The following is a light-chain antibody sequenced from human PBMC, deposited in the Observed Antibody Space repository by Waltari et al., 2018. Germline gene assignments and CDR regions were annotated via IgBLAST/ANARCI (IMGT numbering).Light chain of an antibody. CDR2: DVS. V-gene: IGLV2-14*03. CDR3: SSYTSSNSYV. CDR1: SSDVGGYHY. J-gene: IGLJ1*01. Sequence: QSALTQPASVSGSPGQSITISCTGTSSDVGGYHYVSWYQPHPGKGPELMTYDVSNRPSGVPNRFSGSKSGNTASLTISGLQAEDEADYYCSSYTSSNSYVFGTGTKVTVL.